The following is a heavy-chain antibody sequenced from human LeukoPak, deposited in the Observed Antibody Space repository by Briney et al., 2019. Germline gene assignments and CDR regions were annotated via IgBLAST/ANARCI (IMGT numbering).Heavy chain of an antibody. Sequence: ASVKISCKASGYTFTTYGVNWVRQAPGQGLEWMGWINTITGNPTYAQGFTGRFVFSLDASVTTSYLQISSLKAEDTAVYYCARARYCIGTTCPAGYYGMDVWGQGTTVTVSS. J-gene: IGHJ6*02. V-gene: IGHV7-4-1*02. CDR3: ARARYCIGTTCPAGYYGMDV. D-gene: IGHD2/OR15-2a*01. CDR2: INTITGNP. CDR1: GYTFTTYG.